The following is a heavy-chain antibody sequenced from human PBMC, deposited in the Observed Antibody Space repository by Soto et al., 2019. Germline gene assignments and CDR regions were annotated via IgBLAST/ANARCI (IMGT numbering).Heavy chain of an antibody. Sequence: GGSLRLSCAASGFTFSSYAMHWVLQAPCKGLEWVAVISYDGSNKYYADSVKGRFTISRDNSKNTLYLQMNSLRAEDTAVYYCARVLTGVIVVVTAIPYGMDVWGQGTTVTVSS. CDR1: GFTFSSYA. D-gene: IGHD2-21*02. CDR3: ARVLTGVIVVVTAIPYGMDV. J-gene: IGHJ6*02. V-gene: IGHV3-30-3*01. CDR2: ISYDGSNK.